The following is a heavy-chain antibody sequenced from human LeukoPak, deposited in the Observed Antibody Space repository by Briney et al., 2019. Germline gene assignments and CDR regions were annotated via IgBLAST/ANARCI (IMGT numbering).Heavy chain of an antibody. J-gene: IGHJ4*02. V-gene: IGHV3-48*04. CDR1: RFTFSNYN. CDR2: ISISTTTT. D-gene: IGHD5-24*01. CDR3: ARGDGYHGGFDY. Sequence: GSLRLSCAASRFTFSNYNMNWVRQAPGKGLEWVSYISISTTTTYYADSVKGRFTISRDNAKNSLYLQMNNLRAEDTAVYYCARGDGYHGGFDYWGQGTLVTVSS.